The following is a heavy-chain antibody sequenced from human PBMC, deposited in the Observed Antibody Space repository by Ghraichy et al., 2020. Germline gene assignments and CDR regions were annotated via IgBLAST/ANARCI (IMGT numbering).Heavy chain of an antibody. V-gene: IGHV1-69*04. CDR3: ARVRGSSTSSPGYYYYGMDV. J-gene: IGHJ6*02. Sequence: SVKVSCKASGGTFSSYAISWVRQAPGQGLEWMGRIIPILGLANYAQKFQGRVTITADKSTSTAYMELSSLRSEDTAVYYCARVRGSSTSSPGYYYYGMDVWGQGTTVTVSS. CDR2: IIPILGLA. D-gene: IGHD2-2*01. CDR1: GGTFSSYA.